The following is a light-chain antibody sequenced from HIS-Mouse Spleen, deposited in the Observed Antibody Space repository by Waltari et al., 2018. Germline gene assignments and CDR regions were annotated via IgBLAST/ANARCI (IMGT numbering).Light chain of an antibody. CDR3: CSYAGSSTWV. V-gene: IGLV2-23*01. Sequence: QSALTQPASVSGSPGQSITISCPGTSSYFGSYHLVSWYQQHPGKAPKLMIYEGSKRPSGVSNRFSGSKSGNTASLTISGLQAEDEADYYCCSYAGSSTWVFGGGTKLTVL. CDR1: SSYFGSYHL. CDR2: EGS. J-gene: IGLJ3*02.